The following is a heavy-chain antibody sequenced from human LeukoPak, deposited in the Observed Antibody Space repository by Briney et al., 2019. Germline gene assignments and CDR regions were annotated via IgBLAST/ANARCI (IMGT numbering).Heavy chain of an antibody. J-gene: IGHJ4*02. CDR3: AREVTVAGTGTGIDY. Sequence: SVKVSCKASGGTFSSYAISWVRQAPGQGLEWMGRIIPIFGTANYAQKFQGRVTITTDESTSTAYMELSSLRSEDTAVYYCAREVTVAGTGTGIDYWGQGTLVAVSS. D-gene: IGHD6-19*01. CDR2: IIPIFGTA. CDR1: GGTFSSYA. V-gene: IGHV1-69*05.